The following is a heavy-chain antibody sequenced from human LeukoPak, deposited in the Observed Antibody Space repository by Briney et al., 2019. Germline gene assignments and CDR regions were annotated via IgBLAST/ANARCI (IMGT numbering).Heavy chain of an antibody. CDR2: ISYDGSNK. CDR3: ARRRVVVVAAPIDY. J-gene: IGHJ4*02. CDR1: GFTFSSYG. Sequence: GRSLRLSCAASGFTFSSYGMHWVRQAPGKGLEWVAVISYDGSNKYYADSVKGRFTISRDNSKNTLYLQMNSLRAEDTAVYYCARRRVVVVAAPIDYWGQGTLVTVSS. D-gene: IGHD2-15*01. V-gene: IGHV3-30*03.